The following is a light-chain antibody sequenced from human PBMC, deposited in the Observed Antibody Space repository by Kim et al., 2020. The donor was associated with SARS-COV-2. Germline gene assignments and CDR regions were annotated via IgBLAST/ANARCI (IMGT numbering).Light chain of an antibody. J-gene: IGLJ3*02. CDR2: EHS. CDR3: QSYDNTEWV. CDR1: SGSIARNY. V-gene: IGLV6-57*03. Sequence: GKTVTISCTHSSGSIARNYVQWFQKRPASAPTTVIYEHSHRPSGVPERFSGSIDRSSNSASLTISGLKTEDEADYYCQSYDNTEWVLGGGTKLTVL.